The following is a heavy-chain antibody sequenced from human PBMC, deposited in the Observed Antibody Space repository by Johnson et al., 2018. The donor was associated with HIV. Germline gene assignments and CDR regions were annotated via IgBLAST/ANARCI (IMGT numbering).Heavy chain of an antibody. J-gene: IGHJ3*02. D-gene: IGHD2-21*02. Sequence: QVQLVESGGALVQPGGSLRLSCEVSGFTISTFWMHWVRQAPGKGLEWVAVIPYDGYNKYYADSVRGRFTISRDNSKNTLYLQMSSLRAEDTAVYYCARDPAYCGGDWCGAFDIWGQGTMVTVSS. CDR3: ARDPAYCGGDWCGAFDI. CDR2: IPYDGYNK. V-gene: IGHV3-30-3*01. CDR1: GFTISTFW.